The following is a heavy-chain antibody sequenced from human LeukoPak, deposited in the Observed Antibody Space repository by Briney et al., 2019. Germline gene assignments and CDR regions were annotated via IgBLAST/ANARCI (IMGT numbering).Heavy chain of an antibody. CDR2: MRYDGITK. CDR3: ARDPLA. D-gene: IGHD3-3*02. V-gene: IGHV3-30*02. Sequence: GGSLRLSCAASGFSLSDFGMHWVRQAPGKGLEWVAFMRYDGITKYYADSVKGRFTISRDNSKNTLYLQMNSLRAEDTAVYYCARDPLAWGQGTLVTVSS. CDR1: GFSLSDFG. J-gene: IGHJ4*02.